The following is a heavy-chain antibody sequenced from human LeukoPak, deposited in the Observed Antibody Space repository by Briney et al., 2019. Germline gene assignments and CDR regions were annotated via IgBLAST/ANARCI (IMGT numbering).Heavy chain of an antibody. J-gene: IGHJ4*02. CDR2: ISDSGGTI. CDR1: GFTFSDYF. Sequence: GGSLRLSCAASGFTFSDYFMTWIRQAPGKGLEWVSYISDSGGTIYYADSVKGRLTISRDNAKNSLYLQMDSLRVEDTAVYYCARDSSPSYGSSGYRPADFDYWGQGTLVTVSS. D-gene: IGHD3-22*01. CDR3: ARDSSPSYGSSGYRPADFDY. V-gene: IGHV3-11*04.